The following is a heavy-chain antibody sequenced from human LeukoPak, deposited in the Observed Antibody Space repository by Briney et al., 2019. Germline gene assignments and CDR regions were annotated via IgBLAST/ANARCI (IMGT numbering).Heavy chain of an antibody. J-gene: IGHJ3*02. Sequence: GGSLRLSCAASGFTFSSYGMHWVRQAPGKGLEWVGRIKSKTDGGTTDYAAPVKGRFTISRDDSKNTLYLQMNSLKTEDTAVYYCTTKDIVVVVAAGDAFDIWGQGTMVTVSS. CDR3: TTKDIVVVVAAGDAFDI. V-gene: IGHV3-15*07. CDR1: GFTFSSYG. D-gene: IGHD2-15*01. CDR2: IKSKTDGGTT.